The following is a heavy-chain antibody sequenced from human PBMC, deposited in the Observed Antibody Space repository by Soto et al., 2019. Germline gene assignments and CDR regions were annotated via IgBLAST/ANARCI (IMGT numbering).Heavy chain of an antibody. V-gene: IGHV4-30-4*01. D-gene: IGHD5-12*01. CDR2: IYYSGST. J-gene: IGHJ6*02. CDR1: VGSISSCDYY. CDR3: ARDRVATTLYYYYYGMDV. Sequence: SETLSLTCTVSVGSISSCDYYWSWIRQPPGKGLEWIGYIYYSGSTYYNPSLKSRVTISVDTSKNQFSLKLSSVTAADTAVYYCARDRVATTLYYYYYGMDVWGQGTTVTVSS.